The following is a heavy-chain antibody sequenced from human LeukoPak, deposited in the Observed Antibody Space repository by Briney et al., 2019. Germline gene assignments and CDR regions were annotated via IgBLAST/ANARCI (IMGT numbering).Heavy chain of an antibody. D-gene: IGHD4-23*01. CDR2: IYHSGST. J-gene: IGHJ4*02. CDR1: GGSISSGGYS. Sequence: SETLSLTCAVSGGSISSGGYSWSWIRQPPGKGLEWIGYIYHSGSTYYNPSLKSRVTISVDRSKNQFSLKLSSVTAADTAVYYCARARPGVTYFDYWGQGTLVTVSS. CDR3: ARARPGVTYFDY. V-gene: IGHV4-30-2*01.